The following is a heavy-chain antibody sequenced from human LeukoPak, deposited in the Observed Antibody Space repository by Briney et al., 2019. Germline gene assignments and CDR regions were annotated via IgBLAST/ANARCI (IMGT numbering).Heavy chain of an antibody. V-gene: IGHV1-2*02. J-gene: IGHJ3*02. CDR3: ARRTTVKNAFDI. D-gene: IGHD4-17*01. CDR2: INPNSGGT. Sequence: ASVKVSCKASGYIFTGYYMHWVRQAPGQGLEWMGWINPNSGGTNYAQKFQGRVTMTRDTSISTAYMELSRLRSDDTAVYYCARRTTVKNAFDIWGQGTMVTVSS. CDR1: GYIFTGYY.